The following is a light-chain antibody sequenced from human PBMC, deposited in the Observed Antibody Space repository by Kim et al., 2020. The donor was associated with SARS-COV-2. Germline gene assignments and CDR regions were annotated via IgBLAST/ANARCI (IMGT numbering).Light chain of an antibody. V-gene: IGKV4-1*01. J-gene: IGKJ2*02. CDR3: QQYYSTPRT. Sequence: SANINCKSSQSVLYSSNNKNYLAWYQQKPGQPPKLLIYWASTRESGVPDRFSGSGSGTDFTLTISSLQAEDVAVYYCQQYYSTPRTFGQGTKLEI. CDR1: QSVLYSSNNKNY. CDR2: WAS.